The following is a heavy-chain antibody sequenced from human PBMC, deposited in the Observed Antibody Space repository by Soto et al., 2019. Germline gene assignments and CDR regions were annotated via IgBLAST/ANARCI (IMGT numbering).Heavy chain of an antibody. CDR1: GGTFSSYA. J-gene: IGHJ4*02. V-gene: IGHV1-69*13. CDR3: ARAKGIRYYFDY. CDR2: IIPIFGTA. Sequence: SVKVSCKASGGTFSSYAISWVRQAPGQGLEWMGGIIPIFGTANYAQKFQGRVTITADESTSTAYMELSSLRSEDTAVYYCARAKGIRYYFDYWGQGTLVTVSS.